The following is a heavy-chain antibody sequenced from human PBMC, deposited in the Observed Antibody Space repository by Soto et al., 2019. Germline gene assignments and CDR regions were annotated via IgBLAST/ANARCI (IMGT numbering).Heavy chain of an antibody. CDR2: IRQDGGAQ. D-gene: IGHD3-10*01. CDR1: GFTFTTYW. J-gene: IGHJ5*02. Sequence: GGSLRLSCVASGFTFTTYWMSWVRQAPGKGLQWVANIRQDGGAQYYVDSVKGRFTISRDNAKNSVYLQMDSLRVEDTAVYYCVRGGHGSGSYLGCSWRQGILVTVSS. CDR3: VRGGHGSGSYLGCS. V-gene: IGHV3-7*03.